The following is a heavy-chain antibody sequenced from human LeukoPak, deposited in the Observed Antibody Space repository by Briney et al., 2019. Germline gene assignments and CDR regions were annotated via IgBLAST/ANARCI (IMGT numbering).Heavy chain of an antibody. D-gene: IGHD2-15*01. J-gene: IGHJ4*02. CDR2: ISGSGGST. V-gene: IGHV3-23*01. CDR1: GFTVSSTY. Sequence: PGGSLRLSCAASGFTVSSTYMSWVRQAPGKGLEWVSAISGSGGSTYYADSVKGRFTISRDNSKNTLYLQMNSLRAEDTAVYYCAKVAVVVAAAITPSDPAGPRGGYFDYWGQGTLVTVSS. CDR3: AKVAVVVAAAITPSDPAGPRGGYFDY.